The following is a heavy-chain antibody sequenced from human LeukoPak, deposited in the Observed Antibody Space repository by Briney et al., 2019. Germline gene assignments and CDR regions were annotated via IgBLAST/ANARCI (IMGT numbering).Heavy chain of an antibody. CDR1: GFTFDDYG. V-gene: IGHV3-20*04. CDR3: ARDTRGDYEDLNAFDI. D-gene: IGHD4-17*01. J-gene: IGHJ3*02. CDR2: INWNGGST. Sequence: PGGSLRLSCAASGFTFDDYGMSWVRQAPGKGLEWVSGINWNGGSTGYADSVKGRFTISRDNAKNSLYLQVNSLRAEDTALYYCARDTRGDYEDLNAFDIWGQGTMVTVSS.